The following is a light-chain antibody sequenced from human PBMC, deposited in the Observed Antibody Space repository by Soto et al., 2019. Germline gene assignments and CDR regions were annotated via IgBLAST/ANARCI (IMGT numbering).Light chain of an antibody. V-gene: IGLV2-14*01. Sequence: QSALTQPASVSGSPGQSITISCTGTSSDVGGYNYVSWYQQHPGKAPKLMIYEVSNRPSGVSNRFSGSKSGNTASLIISGLQAEDEADYYCNSYTSNSTWVFGGGIKVTVL. CDR1: SSDVGGYNY. CDR3: NSYTSNSTWV. CDR2: EVS. J-gene: IGLJ3*02.